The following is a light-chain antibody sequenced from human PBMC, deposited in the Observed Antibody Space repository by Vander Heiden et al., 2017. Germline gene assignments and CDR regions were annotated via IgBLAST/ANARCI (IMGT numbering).Light chain of an antibody. Sequence: EIVLTPSPATLSLSPGERATLSCRASQSVGSQLAWYQEKPGQAPRLLIYDASNRATGVPARFSGSGSGTDFSLTITRLEPEDFAVYYCQQRSDWPLTFGGGTKVEIK. J-gene: IGKJ4*01. CDR1: QSVGSQ. V-gene: IGKV3-11*01. CDR3: QQRSDWPLT. CDR2: DAS.